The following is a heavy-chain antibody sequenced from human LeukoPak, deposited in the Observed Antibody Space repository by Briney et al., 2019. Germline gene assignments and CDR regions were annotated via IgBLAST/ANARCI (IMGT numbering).Heavy chain of an antibody. CDR3: AREAWGSDH. Sequence: PGGSLRLSCAASGLTFSSYWMSWVRQAPGKGLEWVANIKQDGSEKYYVDSVKGRFTISRDNAKNSLYLQMNSLRAEDTAVYYCAREAWGSDHWGQGTLVTVSS. CDR1: GLTFSSYW. V-gene: IGHV3-7*03. J-gene: IGHJ4*02. CDR2: IKQDGSEK. D-gene: IGHD7-27*01.